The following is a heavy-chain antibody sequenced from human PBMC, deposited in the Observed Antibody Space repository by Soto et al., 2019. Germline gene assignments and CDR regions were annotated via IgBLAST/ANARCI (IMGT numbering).Heavy chain of an antibody. D-gene: IGHD3-3*01. CDR3: ATGPKYYDFWSGYYSLSY. CDR2: FDPEDGET. J-gene: IGHJ4*02. CDR1: GYTLTELS. V-gene: IGHV1-24*01. Sequence: PSVKVSCTVSGYTLTELSMHWVRQATGQGIEWMGGFDPEDGETIYAQKFQGRVTMTEDTSTDTAYMELSSLRSEDTAVYYCATGPKYYDFWSGYYSLSYWGQGTLVTVSS.